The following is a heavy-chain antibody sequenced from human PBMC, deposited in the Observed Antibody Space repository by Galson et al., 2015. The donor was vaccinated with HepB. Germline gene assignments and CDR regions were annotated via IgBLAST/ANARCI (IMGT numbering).Heavy chain of an antibody. V-gene: IGHV1-18*01. J-gene: IGHJ5*02. CDR1: GYTFTSYG. Sequence: SVKVSCKASGYTFTSYGINWVRQAPGQGLEWMRWISAYNGNTNYAQKFQGRVTMATDTSTSTAYMELRSLTSDDPAVYYCAREYREEAAVDIVATIWRNWFDPWGQGTLVTVSS. CDR2: ISAYNGNT. D-gene: IGHD5-12*01. CDR3: AREYREEAAVDIVATIWRNWFDP.